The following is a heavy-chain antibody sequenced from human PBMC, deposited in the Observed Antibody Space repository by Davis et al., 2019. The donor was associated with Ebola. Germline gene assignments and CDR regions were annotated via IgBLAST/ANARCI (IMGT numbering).Heavy chain of an antibody. V-gene: IGHV4-59*01. CDR1: GGPISSYY. CDR3: ARGAYDSSGYYDSDAFDI. J-gene: IGHJ3*02. Sequence: MPSETLSLTCTVPGGPISSYYWSWIRQPPGKGLEWIGYIYYSGSTNYNPSLKSRVTIPVDTSKNQFSLKLSSVTAADTAVYYCARGAYDSSGYYDSDAFDIWGQGTMVTVSS. CDR2: IYYSGST. D-gene: IGHD3-22*01.